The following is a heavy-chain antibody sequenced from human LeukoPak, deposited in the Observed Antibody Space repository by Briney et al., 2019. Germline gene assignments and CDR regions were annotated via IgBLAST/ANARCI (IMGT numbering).Heavy chain of an antibody. J-gene: IGHJ4*02. V-gene: IGHV4-4*02. CDR2: VHLDGRT. CDR3: AREGGFNRPLDY. D-gene: IGHD1-14*01. CDR1: GGSVTSTNW. Sequence: SETVSLTCGVSGGSVTSTNWWTSVRQPPGKGLEWIGEVHLDGRTNYNPSLKSRLTMSVDLSENHVSLKLTSVTAADTAVYYCAREGGFNRPLDYAGRETGDTVSS.